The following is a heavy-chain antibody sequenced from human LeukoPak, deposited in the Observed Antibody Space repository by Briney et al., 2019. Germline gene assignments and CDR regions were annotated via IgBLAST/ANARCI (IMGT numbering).Heavy chain of an antibody. Sequence: KXSCXAXXXXFTSYAMHWVRQAPGQRLEWMGWINAGNGNTKYSQKFQGRVTITRDTSTSTAYMELSSLRSEDTAVYYCARGSRYYYDSSGYFWVKEYFQHWGQGTLVTVSS. CDR1: XXXFTSYA. CDR3: ARGSRYYYDSSGYFWVKEYFQH. D-gene: IGHD3-22*01. J-gene: IGHJ1*01. CDR2: INAGNGNT. V-gene: IGHV1-3*01.